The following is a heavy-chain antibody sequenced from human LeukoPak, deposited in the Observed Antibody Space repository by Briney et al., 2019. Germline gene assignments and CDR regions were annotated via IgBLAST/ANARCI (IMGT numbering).Heavy chain of an antibody. D-gene: IGHD2-15*01. V-gene: IGHV1-18*01. CDR3: ARVGPKYCSGGSCYNCDY. CDR2: ISAYNGNT. CDR1: GGTFSSYA. J-gene: IGHJ4*02. Sequence: ASVKVSCKASGGTFSSYAISWVRQAPGQGLEWMGWISAYNGNTNYAQKLQGRVTMTTDTSTSTAYMELRSLRSDDTAVYYCARVGPKYCSGGSCYNCDYWGQGTLVTVSS.